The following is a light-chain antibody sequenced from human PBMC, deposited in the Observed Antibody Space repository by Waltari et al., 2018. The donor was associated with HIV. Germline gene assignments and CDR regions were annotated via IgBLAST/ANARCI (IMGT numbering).Light chain of an antibody. Sequence: EIVLTPSPGTLSLSPGERATPSCRASQSLSSTYVTWYQQKPGQAPRLLIYGASTRATGIPDRFSGSGSGTDFTLTISSLEPEDFAVYHCQQYGTSPWTFGQGTKVETK. CDR1: QSLSSTY. J-gene: IGKJ1*01. CDR3: QQYGTSPWT. V-gene: IGKV3-20*01. CDR2: GAS.